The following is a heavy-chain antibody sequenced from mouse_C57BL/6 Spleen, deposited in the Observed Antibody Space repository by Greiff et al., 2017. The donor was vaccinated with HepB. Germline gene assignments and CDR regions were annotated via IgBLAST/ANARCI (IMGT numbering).Heavy chain of an antibody. J-gene: IGHJ2*01. D-gene: IGHD1-1*01. V-gene: IGHV5-9*01. Sequence: EVMLVESGGGLVKPGGSLKLSCAASGFTFSSYTMSWVRQTPEKRLEWVATISGGGGNTHYPASVKGRFTISRDNAKNTLYLQLSILRSEDTALYYCARHDYYGGSYYFDYWGQGTTLTVSS. CDR3: ARHDYYGGSYYFDY. CDR2: ISGGGGNT. CDR1: GFTFSSYT.